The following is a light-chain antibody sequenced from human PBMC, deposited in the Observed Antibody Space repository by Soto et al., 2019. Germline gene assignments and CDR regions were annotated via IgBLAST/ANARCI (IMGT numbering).Light chain of an antibody. CDR3: MQGTRWPWT. J-gene: IGKJ1*01. Sequence: DVVLTQSPLSLPVTLGQPASISCRSSAGLVFSDGNIYVSWFQQRPGQSPRRLIYMVSKRDSGVPDRFSGSGSGTDFTLKITRVEAEDVGFYYCMQGTRWPWTFGQGTKVEI. V-gene: IGKV2-30*01. CDR1: AGLVFSDGNIY. CDR2: MVS.